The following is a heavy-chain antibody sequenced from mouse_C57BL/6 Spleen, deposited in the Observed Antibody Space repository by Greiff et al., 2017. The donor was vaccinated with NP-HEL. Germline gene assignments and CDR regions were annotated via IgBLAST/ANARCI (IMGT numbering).Heavy chain of an antibody. CDR3: ARRGDYYGLDY. V-gene: IGHV1-52*01. Sequence: QVQLQQPGAELVRPGSSVKLSCKASGYTFTSYWMHWVKQRPIQGLEWIGNIDPSDSETHYNQKFKDKATLTVDKSSSTAYMQLSSLTSEDSAVYYCARRGDYYGLDYWGQGTTLTVSS. J-gene: IGHJ2*01. D-gene: IGHD1-2*01. CDR2: IDPSDSET. CDR1: GYTFTSYW.